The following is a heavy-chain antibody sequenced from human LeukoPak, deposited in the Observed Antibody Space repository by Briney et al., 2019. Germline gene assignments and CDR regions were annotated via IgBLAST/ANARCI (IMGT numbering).Heavy chain of an antibody. Sequence: PGGSLRLSCAASGFTFSSYAMHWVRQAPGKGLEWVAVISYDGSNKYHADSVKGRFTISRDNSKNTLYLQMNSLRVEDTAVYYCARDYRNSYGYSHDYWGQGTLVTVSS. J-gene: IGHJ4*02. CDR2: ISYDGSNK. V-gene: IGHV3-30-3*01. CDR3: ARDYRNSYGYSHDY. CDR1: GFTFSSYA. D-gene: IGHD5-18*01.